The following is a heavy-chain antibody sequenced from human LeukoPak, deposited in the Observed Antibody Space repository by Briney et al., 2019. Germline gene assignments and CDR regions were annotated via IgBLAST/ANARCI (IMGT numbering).Heavy chain of an antibody. D-gene: IGHD3-22*01. CDR3: GRIPSRSYYDNSGPNWFDP. J-gene: IGHJ5*02. Sequence: GGSLRLSCAASGFTFSSYWMSWVRQAPGKGLEWVANIKQDGSEEYYVDSVKGRFTISRDDAKNSLSLQMNSLRAEDTAVYYCGRIPSRSYYDNSGPNWFDPWGQGTLVTVSS. CDR1: GFTFSSYW. V-gene: IGHV3-7*01. CDR2: IKQDGSEE.